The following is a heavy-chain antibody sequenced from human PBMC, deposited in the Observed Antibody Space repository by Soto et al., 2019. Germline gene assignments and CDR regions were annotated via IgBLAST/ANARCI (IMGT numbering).Heavy chain of an antibody. CDR3: SRDDAVGATMGDAFDI. J-gene: IGHJ3*02. Sequence: EVQLVESGGGLVQPGGSLKLSCAASGFTFSGSAMHWVRQASGKGLEWVGRIRSKANSYATAYAASVKGRFTISRDDSKNTSYLQMNSLKTEDKAVYYCSRDDAVGATMGDAFDIWGQGTMVTVSS. V-gene: IGHV3-73*02. CDR1: GFTFSGSA. CDR2: IRSKANSYAT. D-gene: IGHD1-26*01.